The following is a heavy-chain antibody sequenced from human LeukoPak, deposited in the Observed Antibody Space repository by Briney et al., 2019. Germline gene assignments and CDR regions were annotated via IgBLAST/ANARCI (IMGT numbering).Heavy chain of an antibody. J-gene: IGHJ4*02. Sequence: ASVKVSCKASGYTFTSYDVNWVRQATGQGLEWMGWMNPNSGNTGYAQKFQGRVTITRNTSISTAYMELSSLRSEDTAVYYCARDLEWQERGKRDYFDYWGQGTLVTVSS. CDR1: GYTFTSYD. CDR2: MNPNSGNT. D-gene: IGHD1-1*01. CDR3: ARDLEWQERGKRDYFDY. V-gene: IGHV1-8*03.